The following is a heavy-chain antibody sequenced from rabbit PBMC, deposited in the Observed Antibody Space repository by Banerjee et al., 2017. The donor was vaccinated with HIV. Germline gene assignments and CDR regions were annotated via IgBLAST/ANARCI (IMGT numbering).Heavy chain of an antibody. D-gene: IGHD7-1*01. CDR1: GIDFSSYYY. V-gene: IGHV1S40*01. CDR2: IYTGSSGDT. Sequence: QQLEESGGDLVKPGASLTLTCTASGIDFSSYYYMCWVRQAPGKGLEWIACIYTGSSGDTYYASWAKSRFTISKTSSTTVTLQMTSLTAADTATYFCASIPYPGYGYGFYYGMDLWGQGTLVTVS. J-gene: IGHJ6*01. CDR3: ASIPYPGYGYGFYYGMDL.